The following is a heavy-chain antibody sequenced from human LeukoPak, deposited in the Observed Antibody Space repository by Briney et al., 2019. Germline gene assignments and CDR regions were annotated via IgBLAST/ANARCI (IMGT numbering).Heavy chain of an antibody. CDR1: DFTFA. Sequence: GGSLRLSCVVSDFTFAVSWVRQAPGKGLDWVSTINARGDDSFHAASVKGRFAISRDTSKKTLYLHMSGLRAADMAMYFCVRMSGTERRHYLDYWSQGTLLIVSS. V-gene: IGHV3-23*01. CDR3: VRMSGTERRHYLDY. J-gene: IGHJ4*02. D-gene: IGHD1-1*01. CDR2: INARGDDS.